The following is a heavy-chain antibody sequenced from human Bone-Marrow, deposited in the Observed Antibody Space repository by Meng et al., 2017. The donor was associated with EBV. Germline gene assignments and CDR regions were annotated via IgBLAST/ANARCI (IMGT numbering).Heavy chain of an antibody. J-gene: IGHJ5*02. V-gene: IGHV3-30*03. CDR2: IPSDGNI. CDR1: GFTFSGYG. Sequence: QVRLGGWGGGVVQPGRSLRLSCAASGFTFSGYGMFWVRQAPGKGPEWVAIIPSDGNIYYADSVKGRFTISRDNSKNTLYLQMNSLRGEDTAVYYCARDLSGRFDPWGQGTLVTVSS. D-gene: IGHD1-14*01. CDR3: ARDLSGRFDP.